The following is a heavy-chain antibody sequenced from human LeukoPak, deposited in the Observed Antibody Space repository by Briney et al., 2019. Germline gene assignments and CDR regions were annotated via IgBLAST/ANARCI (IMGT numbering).Heavy chain of an antibody. D-gene: IGHD4/OR15-4a*01. CDR3: ARDLLTTDNDY. CDR1: GFTFSSYS. CDR2: ISSSSSYI. Sequence: GGSLRLSCAASGFTFSSYSMNWVRQASGKGLEWVSSISSSSSYIYYADSVKGRFTISRDNAKNSLYLQMNSLRAEDTAVYYCARDLLTTDNDYWGQGTLVTVSS. V-gene: IGHV3-21*01. J-gene: IGHJ4*02.